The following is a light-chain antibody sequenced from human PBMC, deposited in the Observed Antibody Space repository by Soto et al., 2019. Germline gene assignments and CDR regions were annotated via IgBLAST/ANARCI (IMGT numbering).Light chain of an antibody. CDR2: DTS. V-gene: IGKV1-39*01. J-gene: IGKJ2*01. CDR3: QQSYNPSYT. Sequence: IQLTQSPSFLSASVGETVTITCRTSQGVVNYLNWYQHKSGQAPKILLFDTSTLARGVPPRFSGSGAGSLFTLTIDNLQAEDFATYYCQQSYNPSYTFGQGT. CDR1: QGVVNY.